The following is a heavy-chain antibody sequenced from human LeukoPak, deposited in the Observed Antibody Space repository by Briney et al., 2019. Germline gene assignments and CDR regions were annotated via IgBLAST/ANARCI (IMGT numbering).Heavy chain of an antibody. D-gene: IGHD3-22*01. CDR2: IYYSGST. Sequence: SSETLSLTCTVSGGSISSSNYYWGWIRQPPGKGLEWIGSIYYSGSTYYSPSLKSRVTISVDTSKNQFSLKLNSVTAADTAVYYCARSFKSSSSLGYWGQGTLVTVSS. V-gene: IGHV4-39*01. CDR1: GGSISSSNYY. CDR3: ARSFKSSSSLGY. J-gene: IGHJ4*02.